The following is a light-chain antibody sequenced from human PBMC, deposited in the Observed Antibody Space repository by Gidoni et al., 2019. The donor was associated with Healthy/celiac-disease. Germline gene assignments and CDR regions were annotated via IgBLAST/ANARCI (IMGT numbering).Light chain of an antibody. CDR2: VAS. J-gene: IGKJ2*01. Sequence: EIVLTQSPGTLSLSPGDRATLSCRASQSVSSSYLAWYQQKHGQAPRLLLYVASSRATGIPDRFSGSGSGTDFTLTISRLEPEDFAVYYCQQYGSSPYTFGQGTKLEIK. CDR3: QQYGSSPYT. CDR1: QSVSSSY. V-gene: IGKV3-20*01.